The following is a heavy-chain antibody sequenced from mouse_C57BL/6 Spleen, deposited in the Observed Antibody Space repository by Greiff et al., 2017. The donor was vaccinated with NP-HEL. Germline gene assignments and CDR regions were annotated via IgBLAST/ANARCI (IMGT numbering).Heavy chain of an antibody. CDR3: ARSPILTTVVAGDWYFDV. CDR2: IRNKANGYTT. V-gene: IGHV7-3*01. D-gene: IGHD1-1*01. CDR1: GFTFTDYY. Sequence: EVQVVESGGGLVQPGGSLSLSCAASGFTFTDYYMSWVRQPPGKALEWLGFIRNKANGYTTEYSASVKGRFTIYRDNSQSILYLQMNALRAKDSANYYCARSPILTTVVAGDWYFDVWGTGTTVTVAS. J-gene: IGHJ1*03.